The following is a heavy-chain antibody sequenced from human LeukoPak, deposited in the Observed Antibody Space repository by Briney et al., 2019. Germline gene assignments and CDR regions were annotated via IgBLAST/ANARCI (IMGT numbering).Heavy chain of an antibody. J-gene: IGHJ6*02. CDR1: GFTFSSYA. D-gene: IGHD4-23*01. Sequence: GGSLRLSCAASGFTFSSYAMSWVRQAPGKGLEWVSAISGSGGSTYYADSVKGRFTISRDNSKNTLYLQMSSLRAEDTAVYYCAKDNSVRTXXGMDVWGQGTTVTVSS. CDR3: AKDNSVRTXXGMDV. V-gene: IGHV3-23*01. CDR2: ISGSGGST.